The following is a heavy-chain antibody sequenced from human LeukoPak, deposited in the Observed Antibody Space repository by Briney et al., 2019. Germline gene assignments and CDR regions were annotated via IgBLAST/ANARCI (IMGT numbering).Heavy chain of an antibody. CDR2: ISSSSYI. J-gene: IGHJ4*02. D-gene: IGHD2-15*01. Sequence: GGSLRLSCAASGFTFSSYSMNWVRQAPGKGLEWVSSISSSSYIYYADSVKGRFTISRDNAKSSLYLQMNSLRAEDTAVYYCANDSSPYCSGGSCYIGYWGQGTLVTVSS. CDR1: GFTFSSYS. V-gene: IGHV3-21*01. CDR3: ANDSSPYCSGGSCYIGY.